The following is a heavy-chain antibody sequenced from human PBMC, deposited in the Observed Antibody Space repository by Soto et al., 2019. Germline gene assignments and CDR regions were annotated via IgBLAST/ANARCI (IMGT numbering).Heavy chain of an antibody. CDR3: ARYPMDDYYRGMDV. J-gene: IGHJ6*02. CDR1: DATISSSHY. Sequence: SETLTLTGTVSDATISSSHYWTCVRRTPGKGLEWIGEIYHTGNTNYNPSLKSRVTLSLDKSKNQFSLRLNSVTAADTAVFYCARYPMDDYYRGMDVWGQGTTVTVSS. CDR2: IYHTGNT. V-gene: IGHV4-4*02.